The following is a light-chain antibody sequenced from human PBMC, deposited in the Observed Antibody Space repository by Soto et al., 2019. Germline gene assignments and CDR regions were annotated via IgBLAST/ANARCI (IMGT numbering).Light chain of an antibody. Sequence: SYELTQPPSVSVSPGQPASITCSGDKLGDKYACWYQQKQGQSPVLVIYQDSKRPSGIPERFSGSNAGNTATLTISGTQAMDEADYYCQAWDSSLGVVFGGGTKVTVL. J-gene: IGLJ2*01. CDR1: KLGDKY. V-gene: IGLV3-1*01. CDR2: QDS. CDR3: QAWDSSLGVV.